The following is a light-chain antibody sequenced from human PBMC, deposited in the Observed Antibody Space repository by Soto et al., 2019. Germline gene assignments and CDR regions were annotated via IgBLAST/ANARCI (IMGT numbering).Light chain of an antibody. V-gene: IGLV2-23*01. CDR3: CSYAGTNTFV. J-gene: IGLJ1*01. CDR2: EGN. CDR1: SSDVGSYNL. Sequence: QYALTQPASVSGSPGQSITISCTGNSSDVGSYNLVSWYQQHPGKAPKLMIYEGNKRPSGVSNRFSGSKSANTASLTISGLQTEDEADYYCCSYAGTNTFVFGTGTKLTVL.